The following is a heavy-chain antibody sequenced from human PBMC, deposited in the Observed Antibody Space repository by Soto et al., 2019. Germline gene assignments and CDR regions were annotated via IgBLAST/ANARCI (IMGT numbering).Heavy chain of an antibody. J-gene: IGHJ4*02. V-gene: IGHV3-7*03. CDR3: ARVRATDYEIDY. D-gene: IGHD4-17*01. Sequence: GGSLRLSXTASGFMFGSYWMTWVRHVPGKGLQWVANIKRDGSEKYYVDFVKGRFTISRDNADNSVFLDMNNLRVDDTATYYCARVRATDYEIDYWGQGALVTAPQ. CDR1: GFMFGSYW. CDR2: IKRDGSEK.